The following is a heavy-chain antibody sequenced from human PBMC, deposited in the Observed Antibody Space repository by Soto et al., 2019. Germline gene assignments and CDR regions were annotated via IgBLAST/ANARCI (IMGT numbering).Heavy chain of an antibody. CDR2: IKQDGSEK. J-gene: IGHJ6*02. CDR3: ARAYYDFWSGYYTYYHYGMVV. CDR1: GFTFSSYW. V-gene: IGHV3-7*05. Sequence: GGSLRLSCAASGFTFSSYWMSWVRQAPGKGLEWVANIKQDGSEKYYVDSVKGRFTISRDNAKNSLYLQMNSLRAEDTAVYYSARAYYDFWSGYYTYYHYGMVVWGQGTTVTVSS. D-gene: IGHD3-3*01.